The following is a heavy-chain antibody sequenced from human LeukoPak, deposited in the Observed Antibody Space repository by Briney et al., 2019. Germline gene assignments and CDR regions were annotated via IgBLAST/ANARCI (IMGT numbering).Heavy chain of an antibody. CDR1: GFTFSSYA. J-gene: IGHJ3*02. Sequence: GGSLRLSCAASGFTFSSYAMHWVRQAPGKGLEWVAVISYDGSNKYYADSVKGRFPISRDNSKNTLYLQMNSLRAEDTAVYYCARDFLGAFDIWGQGTMVTVSS. CDR3: ARDFLGAFDI. D-gene: IGHD3-10*01. CDR2: ISYDGSNK. V-gene: IGHV3-30*04.